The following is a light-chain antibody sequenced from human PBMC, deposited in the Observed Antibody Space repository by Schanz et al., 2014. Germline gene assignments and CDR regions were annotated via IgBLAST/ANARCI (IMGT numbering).Light chain of an antibody. CDR1: SSDVGGYNY. CDR3: TSYTGSGTLWV. CDR2: DVS. J-gene: IGLJ3*02. Sequence: QSALTQPASVSGSPGQSITISCTGTSSDVGGYNYVSWYQQHPGKVPKLVIYDVSNRPSGISNRFSGSKSVNTASLTISGLQAEDEADYYCTSYTGSGTLWVFGGGTKLTVL. V-gene: IGLV2-14*01.